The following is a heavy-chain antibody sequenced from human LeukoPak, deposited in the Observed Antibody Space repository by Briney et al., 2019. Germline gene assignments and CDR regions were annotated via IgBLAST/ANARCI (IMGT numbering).Heavy chain of an antibody. D-gene: IGHD3-16*01. CDR2: ISGSGGST. V-gene: IGHV3-23*01. CDR1: GFTFSSYA. CDR3: ARGLSGSYAIDY. Sequence: GGSLRLSCAASGFTFSSYAVSWVRQAPGKGLEWVSAISGSGGSTYYADSVKGRFTISRDNSKNTLYLQMNSLRAEDTAVYYCARGLSGSYAIDYWGQGTLVTVSS. J-gene: IGHJ4*02.